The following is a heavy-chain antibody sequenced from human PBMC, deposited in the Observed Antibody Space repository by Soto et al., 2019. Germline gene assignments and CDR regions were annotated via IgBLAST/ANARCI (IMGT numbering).Heavy chain of an antibody. D-gene: IGHD3-3*01. J-gene: IGHJ5*02. CDR1: GYTFTGYY. V-gene: IGHV1-2*02. CDR3: ARDGVLLRFLEWLPPPKWFDP. CDR2: INPNSGGT. Sequence: GASVKVSCKASGYTFTGYYMHWVRQAPGQGLEWMGWINPNSGGTNYAQKFQGRVTMTRDTSISTAYMELSRLRSDDTAVYYCARDGVLLRFLEWLPPPKWFDPWGQATLVTV.